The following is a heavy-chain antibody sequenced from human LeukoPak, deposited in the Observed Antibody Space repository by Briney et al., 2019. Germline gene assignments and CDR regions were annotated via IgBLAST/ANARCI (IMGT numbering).Heavy chain of an antibody. Sequence: SETLSLTCNVSGDSISRSRHFWAWIRQSPGRGLEWIGYIYYSGSTFYNPSLKSRVTISVDTSKNQFSLKLSSVTAADTAVYYCARTSRRYCSGGSCSTLYYYYYMDVWGKGTTVTISS. D-gene: IGHD2-15*01. CDR2: IYYSGST. J-gene: IGHJ6*03. CDR1: GDSISRSRHF. CDR3: ARTSRRYCSGGSCSTLYYYYYMDV. V-gene: IGHV4-39*07.